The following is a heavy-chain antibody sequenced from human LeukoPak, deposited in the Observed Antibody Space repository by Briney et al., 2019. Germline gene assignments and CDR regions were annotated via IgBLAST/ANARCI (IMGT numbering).Heavy chain of an antibody. CDR1: GFTFTNAW. CDR2: IKSKTDGGTT. D-gene: IGHD6-19*01. CDR3: TTDMSGSGPFNYYYYGMDV. J-gene: IGHJ6*02. Sequence: PGGSLRLSCAASGFTFTNAWMSWVRQAPGKGLEWVGRIKSKTDGGTTDYDAPVKGRFTISRDDSKNTLYLQMNSLKTEDTAVYYCTTDMSGSGPFNYYYYGMDVWGQGTTVTVSS. V-gene: IGHV3-15*01.